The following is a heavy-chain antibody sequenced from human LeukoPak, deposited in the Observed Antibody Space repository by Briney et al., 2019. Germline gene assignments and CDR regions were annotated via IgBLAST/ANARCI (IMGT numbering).Heavy chain of an antibody. D-gene: IGHD5-12*01. Sequence: SETLSLTCAVYGGSFSGYYWSWIRQPPGKGLEWIAYIYETGHTGYNPSLKTRVTISLDTSKNQFSLKLNSVTAADTAVYYCARHFLRGGFDSWGQGTLVAVSS. CDR3: ARHFLRGGFDS. J-gene: IGHJ4*02. V-gene: IGHV4-59*08. CDR1: GGSFSGYY. CDR2: IYETGHT.